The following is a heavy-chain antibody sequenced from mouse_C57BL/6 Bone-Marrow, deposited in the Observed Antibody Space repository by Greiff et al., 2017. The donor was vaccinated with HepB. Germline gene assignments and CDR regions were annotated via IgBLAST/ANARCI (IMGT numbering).Heavy chain of an antibody. D-gene: IGHD3-2*02. Sequence: MQLQQPGAELVKPGASVKLSCKASGYTFTSYWMQWVKQRPGQGLEWIGEIDPSDSYTNYNQKFKGKATLTVDTSSSTAYMQLSSLTSEDSAVYYCARDSSGLYAMDYWGQGTSVTVSS. CDR2: IDPSDSYT. CDR1: GYTFTSYW. V-gene: IGHV1-50*01. CDR3: ARDSSGLYAMDY. J-gene: IGHJ4*01.